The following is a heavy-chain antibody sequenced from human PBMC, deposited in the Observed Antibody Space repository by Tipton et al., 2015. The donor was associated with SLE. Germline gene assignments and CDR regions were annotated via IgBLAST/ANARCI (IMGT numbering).Heavy chain of an antibody. CDR3: AKGSYGGNGIYFDH. CDR1: QFSFSLYV. CDR2: ISRGGSST. D-gene: IGHD4-23*01. J-gene: IGHJ4*02. V-gene: IGHV3-23*01. Sequence: GSLRLSCAASQFSFSLYVMTWVRQAPGKGLEWVSTISRGGSSTYYADSVKGRFTISRDDSKNTLDLEMNSLRAEDTAVYYCAKGSYGGNGIYFDHWGQGTLVTVSS.